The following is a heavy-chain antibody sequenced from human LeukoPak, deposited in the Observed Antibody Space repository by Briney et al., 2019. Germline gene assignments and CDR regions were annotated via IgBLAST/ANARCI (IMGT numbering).Heavy chain of an antibody. CDR2: ISSSSSYI. CDR3: AREEMSYGSHDAFDI. D-gene: IGHD5-18*01. J-gene: IGHJ3*02. CDR1: GFTFSIYS. V-gene: IGHV3-21*01. Sequence: GGSLRLSCVASGFTFSIYSMNWVRQAPGKGLEWVSSISSSSSYIYYADSMKGRFTISRDNAKNSLYLQMNSLRAEDTAVYYCAREEMSYGSHDAFDIWGQGTMVTVSS.